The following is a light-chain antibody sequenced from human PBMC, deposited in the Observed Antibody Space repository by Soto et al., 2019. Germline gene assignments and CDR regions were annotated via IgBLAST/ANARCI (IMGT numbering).Light chain of an antibody. CDR3: SSYAGSNNLL. J-gene: IGLJ2*01. Sequence: QSALTQPPSASGSPGQSVTISCTGTSSDVGGYNYVSWYQHHPGKAPKLMIYEVSKRPSGVPDRFSGSKSANTAALTVSGLQAEDEADYYCSSYAGSNNLLFGGGTKVTVL. CDR1: SSDVGGYNY. V-gene: IGLV2-8*01. CDR2: EVS.